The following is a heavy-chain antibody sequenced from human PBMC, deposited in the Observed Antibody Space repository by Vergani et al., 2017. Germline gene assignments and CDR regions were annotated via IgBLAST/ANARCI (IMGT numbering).Heavy chain of an antibody. CDR3: ARHTSYTDS. CDR1: EYSFGNYW. CDR2: IYPADSDT. D-gene: IGHD3-16*01. Sequence: EVELVQSGPEMRKPGESLKISCNGSEYSFGNYWIGCVRQMPGKGLEWMGIIYPADSDTRYSPSFQGQVTIPADKSINTAFLQWDSLNASDAALYYCARHTSYTDSWGQGTLVTVSS. V-gene: IGHV5-51*01. J-gene: IGHJ4*02.